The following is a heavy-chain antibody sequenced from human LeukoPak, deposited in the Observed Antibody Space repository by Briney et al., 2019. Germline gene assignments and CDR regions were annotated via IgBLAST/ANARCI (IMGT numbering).Heavy chain of an antibody. CDR3: ARDVDKYCSGGSCSPNYGMDV. J-gene: IGHJ6*02. CDR2: ISAYNGNT. V-gene: IGHV1-18*01. D-gene: IGHD2-15*01. Sequence: ASVKVSCKASGYTFTSYGISWVRQAPGQGLEWMGWISAYNGNTNYAQKLQGRVTMTTDTSTRTAYMELRSLRSDDTAVYYCARDVDKYCSGGSCSPNYGMDVWGQGTTVTVSS. CDR1: GYTFTSYG.